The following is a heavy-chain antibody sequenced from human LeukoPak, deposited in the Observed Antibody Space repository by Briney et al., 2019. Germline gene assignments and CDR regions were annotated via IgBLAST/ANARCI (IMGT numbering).Heavy chain of an antibody. CDR2: MNPNSGNT. CDR3: ARVGGVGATVENFDH. V-gene: IGHV1-8*01. D-gene: IGHD1-26*01. CDR1: GYTFTSYD. Sequence: ASVKVSYKASGYTFTSYDINWVRQATGQGLEWMGWMNPNSGNTGYAQKFQGRVTMTRNTSISTAYMELSSLRSEDTAVYYCARVGGVGATVENFDHWGRGTLVTVSS. J-gene: IGHJ4*02.